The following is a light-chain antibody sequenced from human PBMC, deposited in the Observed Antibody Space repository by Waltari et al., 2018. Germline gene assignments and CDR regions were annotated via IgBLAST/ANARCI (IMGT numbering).Light chain of an antibody. CDR1: STDVGGSDR. CDR3: NLYAGSSTLGV. V-gene: IGLV2-18*01. J-gene: IGLJ3*02. CDR2: DVS. Sequence: QSALTQPTSVSGSPGQSVTTSCPGLSTDVGGSDRLSWYQQSPGTAPKLMISDVSNRPSGVPDRFSGSKSGNTASLTISGLQAEDEADYYCNLYAGSSTLGVFGGGTKLTVL.